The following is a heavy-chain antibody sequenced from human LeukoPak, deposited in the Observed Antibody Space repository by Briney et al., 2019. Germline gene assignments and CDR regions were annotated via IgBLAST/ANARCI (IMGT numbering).Heavy chain of an antibody. Sequence: PGGSLRLSCAASGFIFNKNWMSWVRQAPGKGLEWVANINEDGSEKNYVDSVKGRFTISRDNAKTSLYLQMNSLRVEDTAVYYCARENYDFWSGYTQPYYFDYWGQGTLVTVSS. CDR1: GFIFNKNW. J-gene: IGHJ4*02. V-gene: IGHV3-7*01. CDR2: INEDGSEK. D-gene: IGHD3-3*01. CDR3: ARENYDFWSGYTQPYYFDY.